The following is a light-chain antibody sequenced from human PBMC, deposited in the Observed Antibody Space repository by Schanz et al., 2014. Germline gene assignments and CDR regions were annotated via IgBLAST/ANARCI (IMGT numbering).Light chain of an antibody. CDR3: QHYINWWA. Sequence: EIVLTQFPGTLSLSPGERATLSCRASQSVSHNYLAWYQQKPGQAPRLLIYGASRRATGIPDRFSGSGSGTEFTLTISSLQSEDFAVYYCQHYINWWAFGQGTKVEIK. V-gene: IGKV3-20*01. J-gene: IGKJ1*01. CDR2: GAS. CDR1: QSVSHNY.